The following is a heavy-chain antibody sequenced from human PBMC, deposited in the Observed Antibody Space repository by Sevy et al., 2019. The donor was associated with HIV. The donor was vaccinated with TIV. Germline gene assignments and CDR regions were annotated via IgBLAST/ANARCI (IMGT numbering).Heavy chain of an antibody. CDR3: ARQIAHQRNWFDP. V-gene: IGHV1-18*01. Sequence: ASLKVSCKASGYTFSSNGIAWVRQAPGQGLQWMGWIGVYNGNSKYAQNLQDRLTMTTDTSTSTAYMELRSLRSDDTAVYYCARQIAHQRNWFDPWGQGTLVTVSS. J-gene: IGHJ5*02. D-gene: IGHD2-2*01. CDR2: IGVYNGNS. CDR1: GYTFSSNG.